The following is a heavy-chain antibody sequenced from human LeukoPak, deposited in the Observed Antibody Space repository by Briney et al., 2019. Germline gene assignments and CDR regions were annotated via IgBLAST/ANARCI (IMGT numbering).Heavy chain of an antibody. D-gene: IGHD3-16*01. CDR3: ARSPMFGGVTPWFDP. CDR1: GFTVSSNY. V-gene: IGHV3-53*01. Sequence: GGSLRLSCAASGFTVSSNYMSWVRQAPGKGLESVSVIYSGGSTYYADSVKGRFTISRDNSKNTLYLQMNSLRAEDTAVYYCARSPMFGGVTPWFDPWGQGTLVTVSS. CDR2: IYSGGST. J-gene: IGHJ5*02.